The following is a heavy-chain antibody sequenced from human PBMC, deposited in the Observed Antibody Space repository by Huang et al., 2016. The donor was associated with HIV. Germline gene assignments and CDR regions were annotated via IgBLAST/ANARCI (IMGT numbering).Heavy chain of an antibody. Sequence: QVQLHQWGAGLLKPSETLSLTCAVYGGSFSGPNWTWIRQTPGKGLEWIGEINHSGRTNDSPSRKRRVTISLDTSKNQFSLRLRSVTAADTAVYYCARGRGDARGFLGLDFWGQGTLVTVSS. CDR3: ARGRGDARGFLGLDF. CDR2: INHSGRT. V-gene: IGHV4-34*01. J-gene: IGHJ4*02. D-gene: IGHD3-16*01. CDR1: GGSFSGPN.